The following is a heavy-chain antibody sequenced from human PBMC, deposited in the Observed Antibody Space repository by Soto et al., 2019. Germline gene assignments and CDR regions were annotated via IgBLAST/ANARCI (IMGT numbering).Heavy chain of an antibody. V-gene: IGHV3-30*18. CDR2: ISYDGSNK. CDR1: GFTFSSYG. D-gene: IGHD3-10*01. Sequence: QVQLVESGGGVVQPGRSLRLSCAASGFTFSSYGMHWVRQAPGKGLEWVAVISYDGSNKYYADSVKGRFTISRDNCKNTLYLQMNSLRAEDTAVYYCAKDSGTSLGMDVWGQGTTVTVAS. CDR3: AKDSGTSLGMDV. J-gene: IGHJ6*02.